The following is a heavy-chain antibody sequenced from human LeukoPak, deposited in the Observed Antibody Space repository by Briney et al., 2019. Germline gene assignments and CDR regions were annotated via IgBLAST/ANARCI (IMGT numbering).Heavy chain of an antibody. CDR1: GASTTINPYS. V-gene: IGHV4-39*01. CDR2: FYSDGST. J-gene: IGHJ4*02. D-gene: IGHD5-12*01. Sequence: SETLSLTCSVSGASTTINPYSWGWIRQSPGKGLEWIATFYSDGSTYYNPSLKSRVTISVDASKNQISLTLTSVTAADTAIYYCARQFLIPATTENYFVSWGQGTLLTVSS. CDR3: ARQFLIPATTENYFVS.